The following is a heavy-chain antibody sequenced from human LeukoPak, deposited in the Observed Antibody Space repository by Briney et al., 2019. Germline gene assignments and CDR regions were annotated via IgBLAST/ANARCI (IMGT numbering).Heavy chain of an antibody. V-gene: IGHV4-61*02. D-gene: IGHD3-22*01. CDR2: IYTSGST. CDR3: ARALYYYDSSGYGGLDP. Sequence: SETLSLTCTVSGGSISSGSYYWSWIRQPAGKGLEWIGRIYTSGSTNYNPSLKSRVTISVDTSKNQFSLKLSSVTAAVTAVYYCARALYYYDSSGYGGLDPWGQGTLVTVSS. J-gene: IGHJ5*02. CDR1: GGSISSGSYY.